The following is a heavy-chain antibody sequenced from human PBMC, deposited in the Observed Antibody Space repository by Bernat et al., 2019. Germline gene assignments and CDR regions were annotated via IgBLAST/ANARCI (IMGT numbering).Heavy chain of an antibody. J-gene: IGHJ4*02. Sequence: QLQLQESGPGLVKPSETLSLTCTVSGGSISSSSYYWGWIRQPPGKGLEWIGGIYYCGSTYYNPSLKSRVTISVDTSKNQFSLKLSSVTAADTAVYYCASTLEVGATYYWGQGTLVTVSS. D-gene: IGHD1-26*01. CDR2: IYYCGST. V-gene: IGHV4-39*01. CDR1: GGSISSSSYY. CDR3: ASTLEVGATYY.